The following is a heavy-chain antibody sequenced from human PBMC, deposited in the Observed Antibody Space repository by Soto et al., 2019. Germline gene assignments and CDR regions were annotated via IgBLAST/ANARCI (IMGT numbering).Heavy chain of an antibody. CDR3: AKDKYGSDSGFDY. J-gene: IGHJ4*02. CDR2: ISGSGGST. Sequence: EVQLLESGGGLVQPGGSLRLSCAASGFTFSSYAMSWVRQAPGKGLEWVSAISGSGGSTYYADSVKGRFTISRDNSKNTLYLQMNSLRAEDTAVFYCAKDKYGSDSGFDYWGQGTLVTVSS. D-gene: IGHD2-15*01. CDR1: GFTFSSYA. V-gene: IGHV3-23*01.